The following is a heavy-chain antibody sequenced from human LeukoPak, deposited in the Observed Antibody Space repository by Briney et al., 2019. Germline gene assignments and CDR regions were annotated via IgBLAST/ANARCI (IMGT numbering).Heavy chain of an antibody. Sequence: GGSLRLSCAASGFTFSSYGMHWVRQAPGKGLEWVAVIWYDGSNNYYADSVKGRFTISRDNSKNTLYLQMNSLRAEDTAVYYCAKDEELWDEYYFDYWGQGTLVTVSS. D-gene: IGHD5-18*01. J-gene: IGHJ4*02. CDR3: AKDEELWDEYYFDY. V-gene: IGHV3-33*06. CDR1: GFTFSSYG. CDR2: IWYDGSNN.